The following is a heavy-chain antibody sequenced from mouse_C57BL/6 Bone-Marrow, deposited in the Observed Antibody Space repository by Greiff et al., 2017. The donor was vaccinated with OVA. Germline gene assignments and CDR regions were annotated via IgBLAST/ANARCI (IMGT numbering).Heavy chain of an antibody. CDR2: ISYDGSN. CDR1: GYSITSGYY. J-gene: IGHJ2*01. D-gene: IGHD2-3*01. CDR3: AREGWLLIFDY. V-gene: IGHV3-6*01. Sequence: DVKLVESGPGLVKPSQSLSLTCSVTGYSITSGYYWNWIRQFPGNKLEWMGYISYDGSNNYNPSLKNRISITRDTSKNQFFLKLNSVTTEDTATYYCAREGWLLIFDYWGQGTTLTVSS.